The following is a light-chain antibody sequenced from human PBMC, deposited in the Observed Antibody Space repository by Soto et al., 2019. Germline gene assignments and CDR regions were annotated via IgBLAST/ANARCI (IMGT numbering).Light chain of an antibody. CDR3: QTWDNSTAV. V-gene: IGLV3-1*01. CDR1: KLGGKF. CDR2: EDK. Sequence: SYELTQSPSVSVSPGQTARITCSGHKLGGKFACWYQQKPGQSPVVVIYEDKKRPSAIPERFSGSNSGNTATLTISGTEAMDEGDYYCQTWDNSTAVFGGGTKLTVL. J-gene: IGLJ2*01.